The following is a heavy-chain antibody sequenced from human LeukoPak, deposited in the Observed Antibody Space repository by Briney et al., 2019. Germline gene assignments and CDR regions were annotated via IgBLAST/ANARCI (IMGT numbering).Heavy chain of an antibody. CDR2: IRYYGSNK. CDR3: AKGYRDSSYDLHYDYVDV. D-gene: IGHD3-16*01. Sequence: QPGGSLRLSCAASGFTFSSYGMHWVRQAPGKGLEWVAFIRYYGSNKYYADSVKGRFTISRDNSKNTLYLQMNSLRPEHTAVFYCAKGYRDSSYDLHYDYVDVWGKGTTVTVSS. J-gene: IGHJ6*03. CDR1: GFTFSSYG. V-gene: IGHV3-30*02.